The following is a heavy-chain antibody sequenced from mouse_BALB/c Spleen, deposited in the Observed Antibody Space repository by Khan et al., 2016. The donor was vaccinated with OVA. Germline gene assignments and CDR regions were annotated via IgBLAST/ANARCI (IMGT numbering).Heavy chain of an antibody. CDR1: GFTFSSYG. Sequence: VQLKESGGDLVKPGGSLKLSCAASGFTFSSYGMSWVRQTPDKRLEWVATISSDGSYTYYPDSVKGRFTISRDNVKNTLYLQMSSLKSEDTAMYYCASHLTGSFAYWGQETLVTVSA. D-gene: IGHD4-1*01. CDR3: ASHLTGSFAY. CDR2: ISSDGSYT. V-gene: IGHV5-6*01. J-gene: IGHJ3*01.